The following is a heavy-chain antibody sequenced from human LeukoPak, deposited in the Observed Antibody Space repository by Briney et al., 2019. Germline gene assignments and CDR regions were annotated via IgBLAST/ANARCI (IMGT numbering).Heavy chain of an antibody. J-gene: IGHJ4*02. CDR1: DGSINSYY. Sequence: SETLSLTCSVSDGSINSYYWNWIRRPPGKGLEWIGYIYYNGNTNYSPSLKSRVTISVDTSKNQFSLKLSSVTAADTAVYYCATGRAAAAIEGGYYFDYWGQGTLVTVSS. CDR3: ATGRAAAAIEGGYYFDY. CDR2: IYYNGNT. D-gene: IGHD6-13*01. V-gene: IGHV4-59*01.